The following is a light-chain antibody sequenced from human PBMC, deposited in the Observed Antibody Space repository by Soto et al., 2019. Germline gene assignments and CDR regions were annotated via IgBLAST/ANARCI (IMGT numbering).Light chain of an antibody. CDR2: KAS. V-gene: IGKV1-5*03. J-gene: IGKJ1*01. CDR1: QSISVW. CDR3: KHYNSYSEA. Sequence: DIQITQNPSTLSASVGDRVTITCRASQSISVWLAWYQQKAGKAPKLLIYKASTLKSGVPSRFSGSGSGTEFTLTISSLQPDDFATYYCKHYNSYSEAFGQGTKV.